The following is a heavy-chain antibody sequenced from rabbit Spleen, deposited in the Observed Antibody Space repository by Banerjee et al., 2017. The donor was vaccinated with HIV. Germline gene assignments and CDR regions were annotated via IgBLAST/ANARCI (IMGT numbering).Heavy chain of an antibody. V-gene: IGHV1S40*01. J-gene: IGHJ4*01. Sequence: VESGGGLVKPGASLTLTCTVSGFSLSSRYDMCWVRQAPGKGLEWIGCIYTGNGKTYYASWAKGRFTISKSSSTTVTLQMTSLTAADTATYFCARDVDTIYFRFSLWGPGTLVTVS. CDR3: ARDVDTIYFRFSL. CDR1: GFSLSSRYD. D-gene: IGHD1-1*01. CDR2: IYTGNGKT.